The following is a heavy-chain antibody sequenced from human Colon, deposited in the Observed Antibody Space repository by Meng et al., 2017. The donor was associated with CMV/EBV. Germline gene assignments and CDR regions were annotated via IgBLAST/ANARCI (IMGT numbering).Heavy chain of an antibody. D-gene: IGHD2-2*01. V-gene: IGHV1-2*02. J-gene: IGHJ5*02. CDR3: ARDLVVVIPDDL. CDR2: INNNSGGT. Sequence: ASVTVSCKASGYTFTGHHLHWVRQVPGQGLEWMGWINNNSGGTKYAQKFQGRVTMTRDTSISTAYMELTSLRSDDTAVYYCARDLVVVIPDDLWGQGTLVTVSS. CDR1: GYTFTGHH.